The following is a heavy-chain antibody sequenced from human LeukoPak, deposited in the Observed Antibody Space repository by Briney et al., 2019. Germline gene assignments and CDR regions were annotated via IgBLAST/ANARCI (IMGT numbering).Heavy chain of an antibody. CDR2: FSGSGGST. V-gene: IGHV3-23*01. D-gene: IGHD1-26*01. CDR3: ARARKVGAAFDY. Sequence: GGSLRLSCAASGVTFSSYAMGWVRQAPGKVLECISGFSGSGGSTYYADSVKGRFTISRDNSKNTLYLQMNSLRAEDTAVYYCARARKVGAAFDYWGQGTLVTVSS. J-gene: IGHJ4*02. CDR1: GVTFSSYA.